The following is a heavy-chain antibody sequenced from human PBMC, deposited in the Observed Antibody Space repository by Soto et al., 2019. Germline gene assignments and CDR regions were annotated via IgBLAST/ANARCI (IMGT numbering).Heavy chain of an antibody. D-gene: IGHD3-10*01. V-gene: IGHV5-51*01. J-gene: IGHJ6*02. CDR2: IYPGDSDT. CDR1: GYSFANYW. CDR3: ARNRLRQYYYGMDV. Sequence: GESLKISCQGSGYSFANYWIAWVRQMPGKGLEWVGVIYPGDSDTRYSPSFRGQVTISADKSVSHVYLQWSSLKASDTAMYYCARNRLRQYYYGMDVWGQGTTVTVSS.